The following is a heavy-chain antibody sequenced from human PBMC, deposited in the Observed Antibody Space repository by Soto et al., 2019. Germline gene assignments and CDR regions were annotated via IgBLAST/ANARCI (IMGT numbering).Heavy chain of an antibody. CDR1: GFTFGDYA. V-gene: IGHV3-49*05. Sequence: EVQLVESGGGLVKPGRSLRLSCTASGFTFGDYAMSWFRQAPGKGLEWVGFIRSKAYGGTTEYAASVKGRFTISRDDSKSIAYLQMNSLKTEDTAVYYCTRQHDSKGYYYYYYGMDVWGQGTTVTVSS. CDR3: TRQHDSKGYYYYYYGMDV. J-gene: IGHJ6*02. CDR2: IRSKAYGGTT. D-gene: IGHD6-13*01.